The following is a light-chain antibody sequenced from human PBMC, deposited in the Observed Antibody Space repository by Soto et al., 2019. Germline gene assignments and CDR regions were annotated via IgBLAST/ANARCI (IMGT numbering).Light chain of an antibody. CDR1: RRINDF. CDR3: QQSYSSPRVT. V-gene: IGKV1-39*01. J-gene: IGKJ3*01. Sequence: DIQLTQSPSSLSASVGDRVTITCRASRRINDFLNWYQQKPGEAPRLLISAASSLQSGVPSRFSGGGSGTDYTLTITSLQPEDFATYYCQQSYSSPRVTFGPGTKVEI. CDR2: AAS.